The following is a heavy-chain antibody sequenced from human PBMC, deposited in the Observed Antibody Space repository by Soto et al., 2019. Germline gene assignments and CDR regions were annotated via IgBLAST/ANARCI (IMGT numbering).Heavy chain of an antibody. V-gene: IGHV3-74*01. Sequence: PGGSLRLSCAASGFTFSSYWMHWVRQAPGKGLVWVSRINSDGSSTSYADSVKGRFTISRDNAKNTLYLQMKSLRAEDTSVYYCAIRASYYDSSGYFDYWGQGTLVTVSS. CDR2: INSDGSST. CDR3: AIRASYYDSSGYFDY. CDR1: GFTFSSYW. D-gene: IGHD3-22*01. J-gene: IGHJ4*02.